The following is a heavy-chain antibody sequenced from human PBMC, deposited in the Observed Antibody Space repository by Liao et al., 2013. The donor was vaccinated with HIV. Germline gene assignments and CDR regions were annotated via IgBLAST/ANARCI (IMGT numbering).Heavy chain of an antibody. CDR2: IYYSGHT. Sequence: QVQLQESGPGLVKPSQTLSLTCTVSGASISSGDYYWSWIRQPPGKGLEWIGYIYYSGHTYYHPSLKSRITISVDTSKNQFSLKLSSVTAADTAVYYCAREGWEVRGFFDYWGQGTLVTVSS. CDR1: GASISSGDYY. J-gene: IGHJ4*02. D-gene: IGHD1-26*01. CDR3: AREGWEVRGFFDY. V-gene: IGHV4-30-4*08.